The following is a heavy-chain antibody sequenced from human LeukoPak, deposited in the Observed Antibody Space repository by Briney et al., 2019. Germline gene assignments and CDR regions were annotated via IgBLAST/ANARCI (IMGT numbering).Heavy chain of an antibody. CDR2: INPSGGST. CDR1: GYTFTSHY. CDR3: ARDVSSSPAWWFDP. D-gene: IGHD6-6*01. J-gene: IGHJ5*02. Sequence: GASVKVSCKASGYTFTSHYVHWVRQAPGQGLEWVGIINPSGGSTTYAQRFQGRVTMNRDTSTSTLYMEVSSLRPEDTAVYYCARDVSSSPAWWFDPWGQGTLVTVSS. V-gene: IGHV1-46*01.